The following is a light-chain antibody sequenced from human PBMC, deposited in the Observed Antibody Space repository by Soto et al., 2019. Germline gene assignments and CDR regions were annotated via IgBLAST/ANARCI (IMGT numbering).Light chain of an antibody. Sequence: QSALTQPASVSGSPGQSITISCSGASSDVGPYKLVAWYQQHPDKAPKLIIHEGTKRPSGVSSRFSGSQSGTTASLTISGLQAEDEADYYCCSYAASDLIVGGGTKLTVL. CDR2: EGT. J-gene: IGLJ2*01. CDR1: SSDVGPYKL. CDR3: CSYAASDLI. V-gene: IGLV2-23*01.